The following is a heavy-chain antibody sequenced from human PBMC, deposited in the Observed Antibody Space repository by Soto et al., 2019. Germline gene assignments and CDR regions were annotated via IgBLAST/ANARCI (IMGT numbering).Heavy chain of an antibody. J-gene: IGHJ4*02. D-gene: IGHD3-22*01. CDR1: GGSITSGGYY. CDR2: IHDSGNT. CDR3: ARGYYDRRVWLDY. Sequence: QVQLQESGPGPVKPSQTLSLTCTVSGGSITSGGYYWTWIRQQPGKGPEWIGCIHDSGNTYHNPSLKSRLTISIDTSKNQFSLRQRSVTAADTAVYFCARGYYDRRVWLDYWGQGTQVPVSS. V-gene: IGHV4-31*03.